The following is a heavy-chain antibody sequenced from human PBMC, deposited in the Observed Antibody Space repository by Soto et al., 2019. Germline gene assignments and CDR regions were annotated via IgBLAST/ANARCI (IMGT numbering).Heavy chain of an antibody. D-gene: IGHD2-8*02. CDR2: FRGSGDDGTT. V-gene: IGHV3-23*01. Sequence: LRLSCAASGFTLSSYSMSWVRQAPGKGPEWASGFRGSGDDGTTYYAYSVKGRFTISRDNSNNMLFMQMNTPRAANTATYYCATKVIAGWWCQYCDRWGQGTLVSVS. J-gene: IGHJ4*02. CDR3: ATKVIAGWWCQYCDR. CDR1: GFTLSSYS.